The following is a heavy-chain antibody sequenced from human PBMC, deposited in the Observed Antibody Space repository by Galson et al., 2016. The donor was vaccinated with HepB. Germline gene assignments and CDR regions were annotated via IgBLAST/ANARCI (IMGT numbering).Heavy chain of an antibody. CDR3: SRSRVYCSTTSGYGYYFFYAMDV. CDR2: IYPGDSDT. J-gene: IGHJ6*02. Sequence: QSGAEVKKPGESLKISCKGSRYSFTSYWIGWVRQMPGKGLEWMGIIYPGDSDTIYSPSFQGQVTIPADKSISTVYLQWSSLKASDTAMYYCSRSRVYCSTTSGYGYYFFYAMDVWGQGTTVTVSS. V-gene: IGHV5-51*01. D-gene: IGHD2-2*01. CDR1: RYSFTSYW.